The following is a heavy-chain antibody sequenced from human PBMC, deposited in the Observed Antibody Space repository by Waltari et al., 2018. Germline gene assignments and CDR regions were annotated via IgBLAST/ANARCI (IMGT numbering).Heavy chain of an antibody. V-gene: IGHV3-48*01. CDR2: LSRTGNTI. CDR1: DFILPSYS. CDR3: VREASGFDP. Sequence: EVQLVESGGDLVQPGGSLRLSCAASDFILPSYSMDWVRQAPGKGLEWVAYLSRTGNTIYYADSVKGRFTISRDNVKNSLYLQMNNLRVEDTAVYYCVREASGFDPWGQGTLVTVSS. J-gene: IGHJ5*02.